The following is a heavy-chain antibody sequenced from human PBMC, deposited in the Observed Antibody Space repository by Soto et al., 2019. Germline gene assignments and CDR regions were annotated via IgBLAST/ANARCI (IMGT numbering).Heavy chain of an antibody. CDR2: INHSGST. CDR1: GGSFSGYY. Sequence: QVQLQQWGAGLLKPSETLSLTCAVYGGSFSGYYWSWIRQPPGKGLEWIGEINHSGSTNYNPSLKSRVTISVDTSKNQFSLKLSSVTAADTAVYYCARGDQLIAVAGTPYYMDVWGKGTTVTVSS. D-gene: IGHD6-19*01. J-gene: IGHJ6*03. V-gene: IGHV4-34*01. CDR3: ARGDQLIAVAGTPYYMDV.